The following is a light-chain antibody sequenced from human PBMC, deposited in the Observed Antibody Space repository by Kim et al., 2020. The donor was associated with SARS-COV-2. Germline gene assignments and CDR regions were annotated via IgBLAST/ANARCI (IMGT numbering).Light chain of an antibody. CDR2: NAS. CDR3: QQYVSSPRT. CDR1: QTVRSNY. Sequence: SPGERATLSCRASQTVRSNYLAWYQQKPGQAPRLLIYNASYRATGIPDRFSGSGSGTDFTLTISRLEPGDLAVYYCQQYVSSPRTFGQGTKVGIK. V-gene: IGKV3-20*01. J-gene: IGKJ1*01.